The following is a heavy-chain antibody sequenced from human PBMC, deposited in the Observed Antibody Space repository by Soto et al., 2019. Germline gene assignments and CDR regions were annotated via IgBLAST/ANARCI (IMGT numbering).Heavy chain of an antibody. V-gene: IGHV1-24*01. CDR2: FDPEDGET. D-gene: IGHD6-13*01. CDR3: ATAQPKNYYYYGMDV. Sequence: ASVKVSCKXSGYTLTELSMHWVRQAPGKGLEWMGGFDPEDGETIYAQKFQGRVTMTEDTSTDTAYMELSSLRSEDTAVYYCATAQPKNYYYYGMDVWGQGTTVTVSS. CDR1: GYTLTELS. J-gene: IGHJ6*02.